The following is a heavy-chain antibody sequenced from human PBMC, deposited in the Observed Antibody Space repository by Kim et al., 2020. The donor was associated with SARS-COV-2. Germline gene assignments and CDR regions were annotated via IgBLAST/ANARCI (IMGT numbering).Heavy chain of an antibody. J-gene: IGHJ2*01. D-gene: IGHD6-19*01. CDR3: VRASFGGAWYPGNF. Sequence: GGSLRLSCAASGFIFSDYYMEWVRQAPGKGLEWIGRSRTKVNNYTTESAASVKGRFTISRDDSKSSLYLQMNSLKIEDTAVYYCVRASFGGAWYPGNFWG. CDR2: SRTKVNNYTT. CDR1: GFIFSDYY. V-gene: IGHV3-72*01.